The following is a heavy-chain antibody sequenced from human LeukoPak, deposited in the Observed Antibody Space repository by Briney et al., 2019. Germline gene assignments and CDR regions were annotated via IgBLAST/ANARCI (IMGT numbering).Heavy chain of an antibody. CDR2: ISWDGVTT. CDR1: GFTFGDYT. J-gene: IGHJ4*02. CDR3: ARDRTGTGIDY. V-gene: IGHV3-43*01. D-gene: IGHD1-7*01. Sequence: GGSLRLSCAASGFTFGDYTMHWVRQAPGKGLEWVSLISWDGVTTYYAHSVKGRFTISRDSSKNSLFLQMNSLRTEDTALYYCARDRTGTGIDYWGQGTLVTVSS.